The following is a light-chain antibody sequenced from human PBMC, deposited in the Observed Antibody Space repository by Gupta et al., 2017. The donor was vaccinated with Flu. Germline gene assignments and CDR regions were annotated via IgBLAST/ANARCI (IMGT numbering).Light chain of an antibody. CDR2: EVS. Sequence: QSALTQPPPLSRSPGQSVIISCTATSSDVGSYIRVSWYQQPPGTAPKLMIYEVSNRPSGVPDRFSGYKSGNTASLTISGLQAEDEADYYCSLYTSSSTWVFGGGTKLTVL. J-gene: IGLJ3*02. CDR1: SSDVGSYIR. CDR3: SLYTSSSTWV. V-gene: IGLV2-18*01.